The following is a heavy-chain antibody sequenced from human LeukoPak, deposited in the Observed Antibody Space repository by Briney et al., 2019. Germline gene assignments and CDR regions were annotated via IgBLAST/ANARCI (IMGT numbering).Heavy chain of an antibody. CDR2: IYYSGST. CDR1: GGSISSYY. J-gene: IGHJ3*02. CDR3: ASRYCRGGNCDSGLIGINAFDI. V-gene: IGHV4-59*01. Sequence: SETLSLTCTVSGGSISSYYWSWIRQPPGKGLEWIGYIYYSGSTNYNPSLKSRVTISVDTSKNQFSLKLSSVTAADTAVYYCASRYCRGGNCDSGLIGINAFDIWGQGTMVTVSS. D-gene: IGHD2-15*01.